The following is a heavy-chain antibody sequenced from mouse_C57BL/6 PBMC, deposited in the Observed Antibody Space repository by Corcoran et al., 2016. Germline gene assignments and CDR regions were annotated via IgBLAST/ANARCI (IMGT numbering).Heavy chain of an antibody. CDR3: ARFGGYDVGFDC. J-gene: IGHJ2*01. V-gene: IGHV1-53*01. CDR2: LNPSNGYA. D-gene: IGHD2-2*01. Sequence: QVQLQQPGTELVKPGASVKLSCKASGYTFTSYWMHWVKQRPGQGLEWVGNLNPSNGYANYNENFKSKATLTVDKSSSTAYMQLSSLTSEDSAVYYCARFGGYDVGFDCWGQGTTLTVSS. CDR1: GYTFTSYW.